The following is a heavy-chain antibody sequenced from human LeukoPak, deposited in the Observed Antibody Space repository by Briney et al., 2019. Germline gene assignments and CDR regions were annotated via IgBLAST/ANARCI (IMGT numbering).Heavy chain of an antibody. CDR3: ARRGLNQATLDY. Sequence: GASLQISCQGSGYTFTTYWIGWVRQLPGKDMEWMGIIYPGDSDTRYSPSFQGQVTISADKSISTAYLQWSSLRASDTAMYYCARRGLNQATLDYWGQGTLVTVSS. V-gene: IGHV5-51*01. CDR1: GYTFTTYW. J-gene: IGHJ4*02. D-gene: IGHD1-14*01. CDR2: IYPGDSDT.